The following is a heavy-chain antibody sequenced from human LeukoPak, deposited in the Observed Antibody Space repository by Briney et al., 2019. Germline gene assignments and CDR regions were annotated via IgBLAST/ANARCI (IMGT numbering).Heavy chain of an antibody. V-gene: IGHV1-69*05. D-gene: IGHD1-1*01. J-gene: IGHJ4*02. CDR3: ARDQRNGDYVDY. CDR2: IIPIFGTA. CDR1: GGPFSSYA. Sequence: ASVKVSCKASGGPFSSYAISWVRQAPGQGLEWMGRIIPIFGTANYAQKFQGRVTITTDESTSTAYMELSSLRSEDTAVYYCARDQRNGDYVDYWGQGTLVTVSS.